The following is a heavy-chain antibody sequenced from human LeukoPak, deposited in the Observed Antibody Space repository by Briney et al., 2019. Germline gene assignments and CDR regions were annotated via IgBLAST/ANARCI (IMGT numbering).Heavy chain of an antibody. D-gene: IGHD1-26*01. CDR2: ISGSGGST. V-gene: IGHV3-23*01. CDR3: ALLSGSYYPIDY. J-gene: IGHJ4*02. Sequence: GGSLRLSCAASGFTFSSYGMSWVRQAPGKGLEWVSAISGSGGSTYYADSVKGRFTISRDNSKNTLYLQMNSLRAEDTAVYYCALLSGSYYPIDYWGQGTLVTVSS. CDR1: GFTFSSYG.